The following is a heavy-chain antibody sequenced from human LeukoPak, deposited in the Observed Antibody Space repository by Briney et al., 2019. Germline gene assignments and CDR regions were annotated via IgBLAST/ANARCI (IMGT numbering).Heavy chain of an antibody. Sequence: SETLSLTCTVSGGSISSYYWSWIRQPPGQGLECIGYIYYSGSTNYNPSLKSRVTISVDTSKNQFSLKLSSVTAADTAVYYCARDRSRMVATGTSRYFDYWGQGTLVTVSS. CDR3: ARDRSRMVATGTSRYFDY. D-gene: IGHD5-12*01. CDR1: GGSISSYY. J-gene: IGHJ4*02. CDR2: IYYSGST. V-gene: IGHV4-59*01.